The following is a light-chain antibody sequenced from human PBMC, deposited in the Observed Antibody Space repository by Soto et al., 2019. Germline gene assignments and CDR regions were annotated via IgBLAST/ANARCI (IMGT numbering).Light chain of an antibody. CDR3: SSYACSSSREV. J-gene: IGLJ2*01. V-gene: IGLV2-18*02. CDR2: EVS. CDR1: SSDVGSYNR. Sequence: QSVLTQPPSVSGSPGQSVTISCTGTSSDVGSYNRVSWYQQPPGTAPKLMIYEVSNRPSGVPDRFSGSKSGNTASLTISGLQAEDEADYYCSSYACSSSREVFGGGTKLTVL.